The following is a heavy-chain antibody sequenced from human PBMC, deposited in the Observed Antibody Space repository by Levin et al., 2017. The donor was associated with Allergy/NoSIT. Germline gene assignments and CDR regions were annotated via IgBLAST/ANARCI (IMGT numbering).Heavy chain of an antibody. CDR2: IKEDGSEK. V-gene: IGHV3-7*01. CDR1: GFIFSSYG. D-gene: IGHD6-19*01. CDR3: ARGLNSGWGADDY. J-gene: IGHJ4*02. Sequence: PGGSLRLSCAASGFIFSSYGMSWVRQAPGKGLEWVANIKEDGSEKYYVDSVKGRFTISRDNAKNSLYLQMNNLRAEDTAVYYCARGLNSGWGADDYWGQGTLVTVSS.